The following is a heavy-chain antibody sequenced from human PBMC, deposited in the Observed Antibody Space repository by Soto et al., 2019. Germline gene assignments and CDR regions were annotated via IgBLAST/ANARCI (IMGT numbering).Heavy chain of an antibody. CDR2: IIPIFGTA. V-gene: IGHV1-69*13. CDR3: ARALLYCSGGSCYFDY. Sequence: SVKVSCKASGGTFSSCAISWVRQAPGQGLEWMGGIIPIFGTANYAQKFQGRVTITADESTSTAYMELSSLRSEDTAVYYCARALLYCSGGSCYFDYWVQGTLVTVSS. CDR1: GGTFSSCA. J-gene: IGHJ4*02. D-gene: IGHD2-15*01.